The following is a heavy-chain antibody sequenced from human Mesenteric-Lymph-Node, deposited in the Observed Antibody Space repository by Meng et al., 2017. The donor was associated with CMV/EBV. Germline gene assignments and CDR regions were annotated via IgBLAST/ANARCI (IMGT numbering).Heavy chain of an antibody. CDR3: ARAPRAVGNDY. Sequence: CSVSGGAIGSTDYYWVWIRQPPGKGLEWIGGVNYRGTSYYNPSLNTRVTISLDTSQSQFSLRLTSVTAADTATYYCARAPRAVGNDYWGQGTLVTVSS. CDR1: GGAIGSTDYY. V-gene: IGHV4-39*07. D-gene: IGHD3-10*01. J-gene: IGHJ4*02. CDR2: VNYRGTS.